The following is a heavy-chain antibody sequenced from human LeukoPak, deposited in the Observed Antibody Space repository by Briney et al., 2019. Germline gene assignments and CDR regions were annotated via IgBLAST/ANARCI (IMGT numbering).Heavy chain of an antibody. CDR2: IHPGDSNT. CDR3: ARHDFVYDSSGYFLGGDY. Sequence: KRGESLKISCKGSGYSFTLYWIGWVRQMPGKGLEWMGIIHPGDSNTKYSPSFQGQVTISADNSSSTAYLQWSSLKASDTGIYYCARHDFVYDSSGYFLGGDYWGQGTLLTVSS. J-gene: IGHJ4*02. V-gene: IGHV5-51*01. CDR1: GYSFTLYW. D-gene: IGHD3-22*01.